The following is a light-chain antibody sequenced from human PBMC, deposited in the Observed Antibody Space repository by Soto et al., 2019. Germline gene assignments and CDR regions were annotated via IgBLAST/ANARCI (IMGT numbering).Light chain of an antibody. CDR1: QSVSSY. CDR3: QHRSNWLFT. Sequence: EIVLTQSPATLSLSPGERATLSCRASQSVSSYLAWYQRKPGQAPRLLIYDASNRATGIPARFSGSGSGTDFTLTISRLEPEDLAVYYCQHRSNWLFTFGPGTKVDIK. J-gene: IGKJ3*01. CDR2: DAS. V-gene: IGKV3-11*01.